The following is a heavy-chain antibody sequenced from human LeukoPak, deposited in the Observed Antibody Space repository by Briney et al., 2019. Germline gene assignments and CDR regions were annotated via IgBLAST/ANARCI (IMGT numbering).Heavy chain of an antibody. CDR1: KFIFSSYA. V-gene: IGHV3-23*01. D-gene: IGHD5-12*01. CDR2: ISGGGGTP. CDR3: AKKGSGYYFDY. Sequence: GGSLRLSCAASKFIFSSYAMSWVRQAPGKGLEWVSAISGGGGTPFYADSVKGRFTISRDNSKNTLYLQMNSLRAEDTAVYYCAKKGSGYYFDYWGQGALVTVSS. J-gene: IGHJ4*02.